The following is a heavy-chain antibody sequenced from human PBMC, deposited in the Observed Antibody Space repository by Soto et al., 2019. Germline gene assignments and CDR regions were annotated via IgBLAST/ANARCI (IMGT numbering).Heavy chain of an antibody. D-gene: IGHD4-17*01. V-gene: IGHV3-20*04. CDR2: INRHGDST. J-gene: IGHJ4*02. Sequence: EVYLVESGGGVVRPGGFLRLSCVASGFGFDEYGMSWVRQGPGKGLEWVSGINRHGDSTGYADSVKGRFTISRDNAKNSLYLRMNCLRAEDTAFYYCARDHRWGYEYGDYGDSWGQGTLVTVSS. CDR3: ARDHRWGYEYGDYGDS. CDR1: GFGFDEYG.